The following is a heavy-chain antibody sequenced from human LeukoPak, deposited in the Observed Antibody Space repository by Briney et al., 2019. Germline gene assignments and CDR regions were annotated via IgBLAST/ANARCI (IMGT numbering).Heavy chain of an antibody. J-gene: IGHJ4*02. Sequence: PGGSLRLSCAASEFTFSSHAMSWVRQAPGKGLEWVANIKQDGSEKYYVDSVKGRFTISRDNAKNSLYLQMNSLRAEDTAMYYCARDSAGNDYWGQGTLVTVSS. CDR3: ARDSAGNDY. CDR1: EFTFSSHA. V-gene: IGHV3-7*01. CDR2: IKQDGSEK. D-gene: IGHD6-13*01.